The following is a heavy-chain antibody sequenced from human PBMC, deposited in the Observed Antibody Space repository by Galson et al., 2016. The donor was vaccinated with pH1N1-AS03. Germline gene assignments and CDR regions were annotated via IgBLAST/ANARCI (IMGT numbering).Heavy chain of an antibody. CDR2: ISPICGSA. Sequence: QSGAEVKKPGASVKVSCKASGYTFTSYGISWVRQAPGQGLEWMGGISPICGSANHAQKFQGRVTITADIFTNIAYMELSGLSSEGPAVYYCARGLTYHFGSGSVFWGQGTLVTVSS. D-gene: IGHD3-10*01. CDR3: ARGLTYHFGSGSVF. CDR1: GYTFTSYG. J-gene: IGHJ4*02. V-gene: IGHV1-69*06.